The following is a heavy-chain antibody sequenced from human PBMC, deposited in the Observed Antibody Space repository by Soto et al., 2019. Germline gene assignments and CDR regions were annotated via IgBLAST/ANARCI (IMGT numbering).Heavy chain of an antibody. CDR1: GFTFSSYG. CDR3: ARYHRWNDNYYYMDV. V-gene: IGHV3-33*01. Sequence: QVQLVESGGGVVQPGRSLRLSCAASGFTFSSYGMHWVRQAPGKGLEWVAVIWYDGSNKYYADSVKGRFTISRDNSKNTLYLQMNSLRAEDTAVYYCARYHRWNDNYYYMDVWGKGTTVTVSS. D-gene: IGHD1-1*01. J-gene: IGHJ6*03. CDR2: IWYDGSNK.